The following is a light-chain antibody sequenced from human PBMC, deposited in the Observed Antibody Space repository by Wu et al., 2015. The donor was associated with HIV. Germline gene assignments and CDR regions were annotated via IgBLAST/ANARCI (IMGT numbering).Light chain of an antibody. V-gene: IGKV3D-20*02. CDR1: QTVTSNY. CDR3: QQHNKWPLT. CDR2: HSS. Sequence: EIVLTQSPDTLYLSPGERATLSCRASQTVTSNYLAWYQHKPGQAPRLLIYHSSTRATGISDRFSGSGSGTDFTLTVDRLEPEDFAVYYCQQHNKWPLTFGQGTRLEIK. J-gene: IGKJ5*01.